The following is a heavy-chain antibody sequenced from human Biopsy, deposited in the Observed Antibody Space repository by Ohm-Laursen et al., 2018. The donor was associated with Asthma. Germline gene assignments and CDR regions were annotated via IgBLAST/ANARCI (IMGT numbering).Heavy chain of an antibody. V-gene: IGHV2-5*02. CDR3: ALSQDSGFDDHSPSWFDP. CDR2: IYWDDYN. CDR1: GFSLRTPGVG. J-gene: IGHJ5*02. D-gene: IGHD3-9*01. Sequence: TQTLTLTRSFSGFSLRTPGVGVGWIRQSPGKALEWLSLIYWDDYNLFRPSLKRRLTITKDPSKNQVVLTMTKMDPVDSGTYYCALSQDSGFDDHSPSWFDPWGQGTLVTVSS.